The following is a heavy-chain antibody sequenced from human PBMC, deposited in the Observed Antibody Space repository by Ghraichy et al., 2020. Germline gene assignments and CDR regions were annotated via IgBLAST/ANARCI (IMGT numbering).Heavy chain of an antibody. CDR1: GGSFSNYF. V-gene: IGHV4-34*01. J-gene: IGHJ6*03. Sequence: SETLSLTCAVYGGSFSNYFWSWIRQPPGKGLEWIGEINHSGSTNYNPSLKSRVTISVDTSKNQFSLKLSSVTAADTAVYYCARVVVVVPAAIPRVYYMDVWGKGTTVTVSS. D-gene: IGHD2-2*02. CDR3: ARVVVVVPAAIPRVYYMDV. CDR2: INHSGST.